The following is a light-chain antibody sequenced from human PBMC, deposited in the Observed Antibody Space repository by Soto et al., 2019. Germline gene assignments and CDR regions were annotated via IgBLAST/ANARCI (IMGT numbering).Light chain of an antibody. V-gene: IGKV3-15*01. CDR1: QSVRNN. CDR2: DAS. J-gene: IGKJ1*01. Sequence: EIVMTQSPVTLSVSPGERVTLSCRASQSVRNNLAWYQQKPGQTPRLLIYDASTRATGIPARFSGSGSGTEFTLTISSLQSEDVAVYYCQQYNDWRTFGQGTKVEIK. CDR3: QQYNDWRT.